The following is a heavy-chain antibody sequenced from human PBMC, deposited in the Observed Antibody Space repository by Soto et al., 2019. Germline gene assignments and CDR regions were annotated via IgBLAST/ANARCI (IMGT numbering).Heavy chain of an antibody. CDR3: ARQLLVGATGPRNWFDP. J-gene: IGHJ5*02. CDR2: IYYSGST. Sequence: QLQLQESGPGLVKPSETLSLTCTVSGGSISSSSYYWGWIRQPPGKGLEWIGSIYYSGSTYYNPSLKSRVTISVDTSKNQFSLKLSSVTAADTAVYYCARQLLVGATGPRNWFDPWGQGTLVTVSS. CDR1: GGSISSSSYY. V-gene: IGHV4-39*01. D-gene: IGHD1-26*01.